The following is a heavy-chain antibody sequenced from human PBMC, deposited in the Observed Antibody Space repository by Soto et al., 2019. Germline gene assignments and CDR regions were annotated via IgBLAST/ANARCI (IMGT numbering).Heavy chain of an antibody. D-gene: IGHD6-19*01. J-gene: IGHJ4*02. CDR1: GFSLSTNGVA. CDR3: THTSGHSSTGADN. CDR2: IFWDDDA. Sequence: QITLRESGPALVKPTQTLTLTCTFSGFSLSTNGVAVGWIRQPPGKALEWLALIFWDDDARYSPSLKSRLTITQHTYKNQVVLIMTNMDPVDTGTYYCTHTSGHSSTGADNWGQGTQVTVSS. V-gene: IGHV2-5*02.